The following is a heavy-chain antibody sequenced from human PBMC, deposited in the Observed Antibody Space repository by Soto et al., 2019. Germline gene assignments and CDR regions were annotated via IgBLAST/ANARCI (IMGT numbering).Heavy chain of an antibody. J-gene: IGHJ3*02. CDR2: INPSGGST. V-gene: IGHV1-46*01. CDR3: ARDADCGGDCRDAFGI. D-gene: IGHD2-21*02. Sequence: QVQLVQSGAEVKKPGASVKVSCKASGYTFTSYYMHWVRQAPGQGLEWMGIINPSGGSTSYAQKFQGRVTMTRDTSTSTVYMELSSLRSEDTAVYYCARDADCGGDCRDAFGIWGQGTMVTVSS. CDR1: GYTFTSYY.